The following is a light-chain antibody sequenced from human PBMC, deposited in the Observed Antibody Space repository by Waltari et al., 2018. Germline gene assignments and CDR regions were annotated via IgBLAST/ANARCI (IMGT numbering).Light chain of an antibody. Sequence: EIVLAQSPATLSFSQGERATLSCRARQSGGGFLAWYQRTPGQAPRLLMYDAADRATGTPASFSGSGSGTDFTLTSSSLEPEDFAVYYCQHRGNWPLLAFGQGTRLEIK. CDR1: QSGGGF. J-gene: IGKJ5*01. CDR3: QHRGNWPLLA. V-gene: IGKV3-11*01. CDR2: DAA.